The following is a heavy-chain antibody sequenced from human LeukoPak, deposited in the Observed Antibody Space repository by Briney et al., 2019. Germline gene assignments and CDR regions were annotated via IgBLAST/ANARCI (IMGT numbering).Heavy chain of an antibody. D-gene: IGHD6-19*01. Sequence: GASVKVSCKASGGTFSSYAISWVRQAPGQGLEWMGRIIPILGIANYAQKFQGRVTITADKSTSTAYMELSSLRSEDTAVYYCASGGSSGWHEDYWGQGTLVTVSS. V-gene: IGHV1-69*04. CDR2: IIPILGIA. CDR3: ASGGSSGWHEDY. CDR1: GGTFSSYA. J-gene: IGHJ4*02.